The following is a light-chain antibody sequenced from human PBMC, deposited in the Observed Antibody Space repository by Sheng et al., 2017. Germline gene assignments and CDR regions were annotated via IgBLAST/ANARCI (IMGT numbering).Light chain of an antibody. J-gene: IGKJ5*01. CDR3: QQYNSYPIT. Sequence: DIQMTQSPSSLSASVGDRVTITCRASQGISSWLAWYQQKPEKAPKLLIYAASTLQSGVPSRFSGSRSGTEFTFTISSLQPEDFATYYCQQYNSYPITFGQGTRLEIK. CDR1: QGISSW. CDR2: AAS. V-gene: IGKV1D-16*01.